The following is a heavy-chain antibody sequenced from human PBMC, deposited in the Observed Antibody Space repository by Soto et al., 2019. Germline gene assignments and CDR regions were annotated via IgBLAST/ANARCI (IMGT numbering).Heavy chain of an antibody. CDR3: ARWPDGYYYYGMDV. J-gene: IGHJ6*02. Sequence: QVQLVQSGAEVKKPGASVKVSCKASGYTFTSYDINWVRQATGQGLEWMGWMNPNSGNTGYAQKFQGRVTMTRNPSISPAYMELSSRRSEDTAVYYCARWPDGYYYYGMDVWGQGTTVTVSS. V-gene: IGHV1-8*01. CDR1: GYTFTSYD. CDR2: MNPNSGNT.